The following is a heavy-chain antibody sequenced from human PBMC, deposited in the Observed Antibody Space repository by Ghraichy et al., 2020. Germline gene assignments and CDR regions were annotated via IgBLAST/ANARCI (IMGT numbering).Heavy chain of an antibody. V-gene: IGHV4-39*07. CDR1: GGSISSSSYY. D-gene: IGHD6-19*01. Sequence: SETLSLTCTVSGGSISSSSYYWGWIRQPPGKGLEWIGSIYYSGSTNYNPSLKSRVTISVDTSKNQFSLKLSSVTAADTAVYYCARLIAVAGIVGWFDPWGQGTLVTVSS. CDR3: ARLIAVAGIVGWFDP. J-gene: IGHJ5*02. CDR2: IYYSGST.